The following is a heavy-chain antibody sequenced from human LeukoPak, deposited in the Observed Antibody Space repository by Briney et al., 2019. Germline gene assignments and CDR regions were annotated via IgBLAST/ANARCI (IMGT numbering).Heavy chain of an antibody. D-gene: IGHD5-12*01. Sequence: GGSLRLSCAASGFAFSSYPMSWVRQAPGKGLEWVSYITTSSSQIYYGDSVKGRFTISRDNAKNSLYLQMNSLRAEDTAVYYCARERVTTTAFDIWGQGTMVTVSS. CDR2: ITTSSSQI. V-gene: IGHV3-21*01. CDR3: ARERVTTTAFDI. CDR1: GFAFSSYP. J-gene: IGHJ3*02.